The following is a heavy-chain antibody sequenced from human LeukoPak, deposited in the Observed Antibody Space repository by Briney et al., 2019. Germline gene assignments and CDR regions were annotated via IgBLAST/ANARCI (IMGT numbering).Heavy chain of an antibody. CDR3: ARDGSGRVCSSTSCYGGYYYYYMDV. CDR1: GFTFDDYG. J-gene: IGHJ6*03. CDR2: INWNGGST. Sequence: PGGSLRLSCAASGFTFDDYGMSWVRQAPGKGLEWVSGINWNGGSTGYADSVKGRFTISRDNAKNSLYLQMNSLRAEDTALYYCARDGSGRVCSSTSCYGGYYYYYMDVWGKGTTVTISS. V-gene: IGHV3-20*04. D-gene: IGHD2-2*01.